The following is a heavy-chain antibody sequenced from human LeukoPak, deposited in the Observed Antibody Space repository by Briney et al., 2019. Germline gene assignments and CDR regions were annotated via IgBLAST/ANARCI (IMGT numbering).Heavy chain of an antibody. CDR1: GYTFTSSD. V-gene: IGHV1-8*01. D-gene: IGHD6-25*01. CDR3: ARGRSGLAAAGTYDY. Sequence: SVKVSCKASGYTFTSSDINWVRQAAGQGLEWMGWINPNSGRTGYAQKFQGRVTMTENTSTSTAYMELSSLRLDDTAVYYCARGRSGLAAAGTYDYWGQGTLITVPS. J-gene: IGHJ4*02. CDR2: INPNSGRT.